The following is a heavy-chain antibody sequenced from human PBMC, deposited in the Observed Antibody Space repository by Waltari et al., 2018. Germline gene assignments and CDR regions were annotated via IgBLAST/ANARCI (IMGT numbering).Heavy chain of an antibody. Sequence: QVHLVQSGAEVKKPGASVKVSCKASGYTFTTYSVHWVRQAPGQRLEWMGWINADNGNTKYSQEFHYTVTITTDTSASTAYMDLNSLRSEDTAVYYCVRHFGVFLTHFYYYGMDVWGQGTTVTVSS. CDR2: INADNGNT. D-gene: IGHD3-3*01. CDR3: VRHFGVFLTHFYYYGMDV. J-gene: IGHJ6*02. CDR1: GYTFTTYS. V-gene: IGHV1-3*01.